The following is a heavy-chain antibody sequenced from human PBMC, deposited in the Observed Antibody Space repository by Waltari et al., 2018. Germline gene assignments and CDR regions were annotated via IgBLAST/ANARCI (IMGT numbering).Heavy chain of an antibody. J-gene: IGHJ5*01. CDR3: ARDPKYCSGGTCKAWFDS. D-gene: IGHD2-15*01. V-gene: IGHV7-4-1*02. CDR1: GDIFTDHG. CDR2: INTNTRNP. Sequence: QVQLVQSGSELKNPGASVKISCRTAGDIFTDHGMHWVRQAPTQGLQWMGWINTNTRNPTYAQDFTGRFVFSLDKSVDTAYLEISSLQSEDTAIYFCARDPKYCSGGTCKAWFDSWGQGTLVSVSS.